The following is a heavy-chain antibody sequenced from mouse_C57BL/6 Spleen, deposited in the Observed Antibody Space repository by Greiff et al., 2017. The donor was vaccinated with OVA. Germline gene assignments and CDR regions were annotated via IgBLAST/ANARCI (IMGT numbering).Heavy chain of an antibody. CDR3: ARGGGSSYDYAMDY. Sequence: QVQLQQSGAELVRPGASVKLSCKASGYTFTDYYINWVKQRPGQGLEWIARIYPGSGNNYYNEKFKGKATLTAEKSSSTAYMQLSSLTSEDSAVYFCARGGGSSYDYAMDYWGQGTSVTVSS. J-gene: IGHJ4*01. D-gene: IGHD1-1*01. CDR1: GYTFTDYY. CDR2: IYPGSGNN. V-gene: IGHV1-76*01.